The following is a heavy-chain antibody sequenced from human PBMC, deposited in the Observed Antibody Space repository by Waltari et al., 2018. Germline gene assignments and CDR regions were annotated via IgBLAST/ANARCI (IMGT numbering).Heavy chain of an antibody. D-gene: IGHD2-15*01. Sequence: QLQLQESGPGLVKPSGTLSLSCAASGDSVSSTYWWSWVRQSPQKGLEWIGEVHDNGRSNYNLPFGSRATGSLNTSKNLVARRVTSATAADTGLYYCARDRGRGLYLDTWGPGTRGTVSP. CDR1: GDSVSSTYW. J-gene: IGHJ5*02. CDR2: VHDNGRS. CDR3: ARDRGRGLYLDT. V-gene: IGHV4-4*02.